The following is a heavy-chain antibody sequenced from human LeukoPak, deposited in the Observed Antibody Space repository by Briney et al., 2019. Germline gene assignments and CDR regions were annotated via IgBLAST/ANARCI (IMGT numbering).Heavy chain of an antibody. J-gene: IGHJ6*02. Sequence: PGGSLRLSCAASGFTFSSYNMNWVRQAPGKGLEWVSSISTSSSYIFYADSVKGRFTISRDNSKNTLYLQMNSLRAEDTAVYYCARDPRGAYYYYGMDVWGQGTTVTVSS. CDR1: GFTFSSYN. CDR2: ISTSSSYI. CDR3: ARDPRGAYYYYGMDV. V-gene: IGHV3-21*04.